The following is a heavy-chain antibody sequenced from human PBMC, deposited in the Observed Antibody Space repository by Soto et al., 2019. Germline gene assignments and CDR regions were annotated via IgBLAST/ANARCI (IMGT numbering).Heavy chain of an antibody. Sequence: QVQLVQSGAEVKKPGSSVKVSCKASGGTFSSYAISWVRQAPGQGLEWMGGIIPIFGTAIYAQKFQGRVTNTADESTSTAYMELSSRRSEDTAVYYCATQGYSGYDYPYWGQGTLVTVSS. CDR1: GGTFSSYA. V-gene: IGHV1-69*01. D-gene: IGHD5-12*01. J-gene: IGHJ4*02. CDR2: IIPIFGTA. CDR3: ATQGYSGYDYPY.